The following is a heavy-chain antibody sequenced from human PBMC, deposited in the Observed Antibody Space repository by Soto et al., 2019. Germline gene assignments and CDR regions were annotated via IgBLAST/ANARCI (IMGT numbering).Heavy chain of an antibody. V-gene: IGHV3-11*01. D-gene: IGHD6-13*01. CDR1: GFTFSDYY. Sequence: SLRLSCAASGFTFSDYYMSWFRQAPGKGLEWVSYISGSGFTTHDADSVKGRFTISRDNAKNSLYLQMNSLRVEDTAVYYCARVGSIAASGTPDYWGQGTLVTVSS. CDR3: ARVGSIAASGTPDY. CDR2: ISGSGFTT. J-gene: IGHJ4*02.